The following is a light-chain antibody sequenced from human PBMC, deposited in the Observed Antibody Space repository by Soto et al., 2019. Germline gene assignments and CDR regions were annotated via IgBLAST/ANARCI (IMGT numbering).Light chain of an antibody. CDR3: TSHAGSINLV. Sequence: QSVLTQPPSASGSPGQSVTISCTGTSSDIGAYNYVSWYQQHPGKAPKLMIYEVSKRPSGVPDRFSGSKSGNTASLTVSGLQAEDEADYYCTSHAGSINLVFGGGIKVTV. CDR1: SSDIGAYNY. CDR2: EVS. J-gene: IGLJ2*01. V-gene: IGLV2-8*01.